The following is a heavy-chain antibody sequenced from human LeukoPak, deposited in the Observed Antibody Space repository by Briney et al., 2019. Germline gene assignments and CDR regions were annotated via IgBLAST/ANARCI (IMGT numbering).Heavy chain of an antibody. CDR1: GGSISSYY. Sequence: SETLSLTCTVSGGSISSYYWSWIGQPPGKGLEWIGYIYYSGSTKYNPYLKSRVTISVDTSKNQFSLKMSSVTAADTAVYYCGSGSYYFDYWGQGTLVTVSS. J-gene: IGHJ4*02. CDR3: GSGSYYFDY. V-gene: IGHV4-59*08. D-gene: IGHD3-10*01. CDR2: IYYSGST.